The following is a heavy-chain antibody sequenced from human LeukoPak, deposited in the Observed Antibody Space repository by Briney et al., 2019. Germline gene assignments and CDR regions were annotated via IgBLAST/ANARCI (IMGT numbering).Heavy chain of an antibody. CDR3: ATGYYYDSSGYN. CDR1: GFTFSSYG. CDR2: IRYDGSNK. J-gene: IGHJ4*02. D-gene: IGHD3-22*01. Sequence: GGSLRLSCAASGFTFSSYGMHWVRQAPGKGLEWVAFIRYDGSNKYYADSVKGRFTISRDDSKTTLYLQMNSLKVEDTAVYYCATGYYYDSSGYNWGQGTLVTVSS. V-gene: IGHV3-30*02.